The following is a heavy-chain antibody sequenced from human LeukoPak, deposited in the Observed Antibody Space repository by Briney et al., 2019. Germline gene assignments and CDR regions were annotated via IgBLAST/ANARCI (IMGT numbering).Heavy chain of an antibody. CDR3: ARIHTIFGVVNKYYFDY. CDR1: KFTFSNYW. J-gene: IGHJ4*02. D-gene: IGHD3-3*01. V-gene: IGHV3-7*01. Sequence: HPGGSLRLSCAASKFTFSNYWMSWVRQAPGKGLEWVANIKQDGSEKYYVDSVKGRFTISRDNAKNSLYLQMNSLRAEDTAVYYCARIHTIFGVVNKYYFDYWGQGTLVTVSS. CDR2: IKQDGSEK.